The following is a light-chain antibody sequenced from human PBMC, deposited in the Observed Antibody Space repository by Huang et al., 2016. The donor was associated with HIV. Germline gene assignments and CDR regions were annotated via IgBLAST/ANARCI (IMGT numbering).Light chain of an antibody. CDR3: MQSIQYPLT. V-gene: IGKV2D-29*01. CDR1: QSLLYSDGQTY. CDR2: EGS. J-gene: IGKJ4*01. Sequence: DVVMTQTPLSLSVTPGQPASISCKSSQSLLYSDGQTYLFWFLQKPGQPPQRLIYEGSKRFSGVPDRFRGSGSGTDFTLKISRVEAEDAGVYYCMQSIQYPLTFGGGTKVEIK.